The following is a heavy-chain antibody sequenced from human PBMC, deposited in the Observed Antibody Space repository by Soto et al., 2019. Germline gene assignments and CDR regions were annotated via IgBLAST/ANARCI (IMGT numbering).Heavy chain of an antibody. D-gene: IGHD6-13*01. CDR2: IFSNDEK. CDR1: GFSLSNARMG. Sequence: QVTLKESGPVLVKPTETLTLTCTVSGFSLSNARMGVSWIRQPPGKALEWLAHIFSNDEKSYSTSLKSRLTISKDTSKRQVVLTMTNMDPVDTATYYCALLSSSWYPNLLYIDYWGQGTLVTVSS. V-gene: IGHV2-26*01. J-gene: IGHJ4*02. CDR3: ALLSSSWYPNLLYIDY.